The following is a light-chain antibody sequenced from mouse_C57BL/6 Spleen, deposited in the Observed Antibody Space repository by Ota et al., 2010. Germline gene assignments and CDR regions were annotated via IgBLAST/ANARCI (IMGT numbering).Light chain of an antibody. CDR2: WAS. CDR3: QHFNNYPLT. V-gene: IGKV6-23*01. CDR1: QNVGIY. J-gene: IGKJ5*01. Sequence: DIVMTQSQKFMSSSVGDRVSVTCKASQNVGIYLAWYQQKPGQSPKLLIYWASTRHTGVPDRFTGSGSGTDFTLTISNVQSEDLADYFCQHFNNYPLTFGGGTKLELK.